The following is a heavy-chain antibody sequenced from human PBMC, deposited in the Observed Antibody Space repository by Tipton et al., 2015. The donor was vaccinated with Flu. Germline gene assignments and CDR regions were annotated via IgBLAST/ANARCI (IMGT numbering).Heavy chain of an antibody. Sequence: SLRLSCAASGFSFSTYAMTWVRQAPGRGLDWISTIRGDGDSTYYADSVQGRFTVSRDNSKSMVFLHMNNLRAEDTAVYYCAKWVRFYDSDGYYFLDYWGQGTLVTVSS. D-gene: IGHD3-22*01. V-gene: IGHV3-23*01. CDR1: GFSFSTYA. CDR2: IRGDGDST. J-gene: IGHJ4*02. CDR3: AKWVRFYDSDGYYFLDY.